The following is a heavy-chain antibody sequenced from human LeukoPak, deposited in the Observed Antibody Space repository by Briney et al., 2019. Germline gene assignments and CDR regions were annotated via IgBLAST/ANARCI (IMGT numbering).Heavy chain of an antibody. CDR1: GFTFSSYA. CDR3: AKGMYSSSSHFDY. J-gene: IGHJ4*02. Sequence: GGSLRLSCAASGFTFSSYAMSWVRQAPGKGLEGVSAISGSGGSTYYADSVKGRFTISRDNSKNTLYLQMNSLRAEDTAVYYCAKGMYSSSSHFDYWGQGTLVTVSS. V-gene: IGHV3-23*01. CDR2: ISGSGGST. D-gene: IGHD6-6*01.